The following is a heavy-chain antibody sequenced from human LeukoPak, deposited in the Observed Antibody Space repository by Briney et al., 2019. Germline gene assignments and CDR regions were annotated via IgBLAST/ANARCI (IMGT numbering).Heavy chain of an antibody. CDR2: ISSSSSYI. CDR1: GFTFNIYS. CDR3: ARPGIAAAGTGGMDV. Sequence: GGSLRLSCAASGFTFNIYSMSWVRQAPGKGLEWVSSISSSSSYIYYADSVKGRFTISRDNAKNSLYLQMNSLRAEDTAVYYCARPGIAAAGTGGMDVWGQGTTVTVSS. D-gene: IGHD6-13*01. V-gene: IGHV3-21*01. J-gene: IGHJ6*02.